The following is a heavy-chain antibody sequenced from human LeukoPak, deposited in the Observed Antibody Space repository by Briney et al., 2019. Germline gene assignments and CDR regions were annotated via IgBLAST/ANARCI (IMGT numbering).Heavy chain of an antibody. Sequence: VGSPRLSCAASGFTFSSYWMSWVRQAPGKGLEWVANIKQDGSEKYYVDSVKGRFTISRDNAKNSLYLQMNSLRAEDTAVYYCASVIAVADPFDYWGQGTLVTVSS. CDR3: ASVIAVADPFDY. CDR2: IKQDGSEK. D-gene: IGHD6-19*01. J-gene: IGHJ4*02. V-gene: IGHV3-7*01. CDR1: GFTFSSYW.